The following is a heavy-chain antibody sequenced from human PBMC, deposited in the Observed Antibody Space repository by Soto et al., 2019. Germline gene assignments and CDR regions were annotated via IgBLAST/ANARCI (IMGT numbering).Heavy chain of an antibody. CDR1: GYTFTSYY. Sequence: ASVKVSCKASGYTFTSYYMHWVRQAPGQGLEWMGWISAYNGNTNYAQKLQGRVTMTTDTSTSTAYMELRSLRSDDTAVYYCARGCSGGSCYALPFDYWGQGTLVTVSS. V-gene: IGHV1-18*04. CDR2: ISAYNGNT. CDR3: ARGCSGGSCYALPFDY. D-gene: IGHD2-15*01. J-gene: IGHJ4*02.